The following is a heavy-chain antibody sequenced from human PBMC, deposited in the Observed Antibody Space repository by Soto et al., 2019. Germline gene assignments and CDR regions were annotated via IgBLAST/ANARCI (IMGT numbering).Heavy chain of an antibody. V-gene: IGHV3-30-3*01. J-gene: IGHJ6*02. CDR3: ARDAWLPPHMDV. D-gene: IGHD6-19*01. CDR2: ISYDGSNK. Sequence: QVQLVESGGGVVQPGRSLRLSCAASGFTFSSYAMHWVRQAPGKGLEWVAVISYDGSNKYYADSVKGRFTISRDNSKNTLDLQMNSLRAEDTAVYYCARDAWLPPHMDVWGQGTTVTVSS. CDR1: GFTFSSYA.